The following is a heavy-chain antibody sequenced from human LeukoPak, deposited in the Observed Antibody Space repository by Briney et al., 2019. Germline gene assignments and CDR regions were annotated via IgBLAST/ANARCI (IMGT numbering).Heavy chain of an antibody. CDR2: IIPILGIA. J-gene: IGHJ4*02. CDR1: GGTFSSYA. V-gene: IGHV1-69*04. Sequence: ASVKVSRKASGGTFSSYAISWVRQAPGQGLEWMGRIIPILGIANYAQKFQGRVTITADKSTSTAYMELSSLRSEDTAVYYCAREGVPFYDILTGRYYFDYWGQGTLVTVSS. CDR3: AREGVPFYDILTGRYYFDY. D-gene: IGHD3-9*01.